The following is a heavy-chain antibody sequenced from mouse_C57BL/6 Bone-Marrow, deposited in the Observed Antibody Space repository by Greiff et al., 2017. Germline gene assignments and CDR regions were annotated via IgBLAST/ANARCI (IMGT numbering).Heavy chain of an antibody. CDR3: VVITTVGDY. J-gene: IGHJ2*01. V-gene: IGHV1-55*01. D-gene: IGHD1-1*01. Sequence: VQLQQPGAELVQPGASVKMSCKASGYTFTSYWITWVNPRPGQGLEWIGDIYTGSGSTNSNEKLKSKATLTVDTSYSTAYMQLSSLTSEDSAVYYCVVITTVGDYGGQGTTLTVSS. CDR2: IYTGSGST. CDR1: GYTFTSYW.